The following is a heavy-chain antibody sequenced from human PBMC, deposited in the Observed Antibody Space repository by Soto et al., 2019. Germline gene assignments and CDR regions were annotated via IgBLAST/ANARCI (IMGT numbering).Heavy chain of an antibody. Sequence: QVHLVQSGAEVKTPGASVKVSCKASGYTFTSYGITWVRQAPGQGLEWMGWISAHNGNTDYAQKLQGRVIVTRDTSTGTAYMELRSLSSDDTAVYYCARGRYGDYWGQGALVTVSS. CDR1: GYTFTSYG. CDR3: ARGRYGDY. D-gene: IGHD1-1*01. CDR2: ISAHNGNT. V-gene: IGHV1-18*01. J-gene: IGHJ4*02.